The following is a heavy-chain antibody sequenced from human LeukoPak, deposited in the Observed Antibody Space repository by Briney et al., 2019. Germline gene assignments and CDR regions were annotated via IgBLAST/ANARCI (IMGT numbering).Heavy chain of an antibody. D-gene: IGHD6-19*01. CDR1: GYTLTELS. J-gene: IGHJ3*02. CDR2: FNPDDGET. V-gene: IGHV1-24*01. Sequence: ASVKVSCKVSGYTLTELSMHWVRQAPGKGLEWMGGFNPDDGETIYAQKLQGRVTMTTDTSTSTAYMELRSLRSDDTAVYYCARGPVSIAVAGFKGYCAFDIWGQGTMVTVSS. CDR3: ARGPVSIAVAGFKGYCAFDI.